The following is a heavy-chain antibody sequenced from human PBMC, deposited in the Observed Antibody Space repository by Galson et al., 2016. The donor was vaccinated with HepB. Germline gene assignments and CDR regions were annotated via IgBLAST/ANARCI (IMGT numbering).Heavy chain of an antibody. CDR3: ARDVTVTMGRGVLDY. CDR1: GFTFSSYG. Sequence: SLRLSCAASGFTFSSYGMHWVRQAPGKGLEWVAMIWFDGSNKYYVDSVKGRFTISRDNSKTTLYLEMNSLRAGDTAVYYCARDVTVTMGRGVLDYWGQGTLVTVSS. V-gene: IGHV3-33*01. J-gene: IGHJ4*02. CDR2: IWFDGSNK. D-gene: IGHD3-10*01.